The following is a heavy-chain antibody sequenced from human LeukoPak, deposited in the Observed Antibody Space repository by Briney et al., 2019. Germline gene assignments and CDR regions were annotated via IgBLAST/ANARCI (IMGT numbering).Heavy chain of an antibody. D-gene: IGHD3-22*01. CDR1: GGSFSGYY. V-gene: IGHV4-34*01. Sequence: KPSETLSLTCAVYGGSFSGYYWSWIRQPPGKGLEWIGEINHSGSTNYNPSLKSRVTISVDTSKNQFSLKLSPVTAADTAVYYCARRRRNRITMIVVAAFDYWGQGTLVTVSS. CDR2: INHSGST. CDR3: ARRRRNRITMIVVAAFDY. J-gene: IGHJ4*02.